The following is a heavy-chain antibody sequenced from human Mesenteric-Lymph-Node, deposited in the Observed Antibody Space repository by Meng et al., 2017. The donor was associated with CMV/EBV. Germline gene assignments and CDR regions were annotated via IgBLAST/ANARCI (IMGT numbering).Heavy chain of an antibody. CDR1: GFTFSSYW. CDR2: INSDGSST. CDR3: ATLSIKDDP. Sequence: GGSLRLSCAASGFTFSSYWMHWVRQAPGEGLVWVSRINSDGSSTNYADSVKDRFTISRDNAKNTLYLQMNSLRAEDTAVYYCATLSIKDDPWGQGTLVTVSS. V-gene: IGHV3-74*01. J-gene: IGHJ5*02. D-gene: IGHD2-21*01.